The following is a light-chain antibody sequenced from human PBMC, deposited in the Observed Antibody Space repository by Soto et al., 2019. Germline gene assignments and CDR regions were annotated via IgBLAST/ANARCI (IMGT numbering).Light chain of an antibody. J-gene: IGLJ2*01. CDR3: QSYDSSLSGWL. V-gene: IGLV1-40*01. CDR2: GNT. CDR1: SSNIGAGYD. Sequence: QSVLTQPPSVSGAPGQRVTISCTGSSSNIGAGYDVHWYQQLPGTAPKLLVHGNTDRPSGVPDRFSGSKSGTSASLAITGLQAEDEADYYCQSYDSSLSGWLFGGGTKLT.